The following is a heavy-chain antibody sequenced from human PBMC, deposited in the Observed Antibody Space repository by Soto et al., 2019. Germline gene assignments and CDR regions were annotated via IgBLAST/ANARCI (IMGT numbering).Heavy chain of an antibody. V-gene: IGHV4-59*01. J-gene: IGHJ4*02. Sequence: SETLSLTCTVSGGSMSSYYWNWFRQPPGKRLEWIGYINYSGSSNYNPSLKSRVTMSIDTSRNQFSLKLNSVTAADTAVYYCARLPGYASGWFDYWGRGTLVTVSS. CDR1: GGSMSSYY. D-gene: IGHD6-19*01. CDR2: INYSGSS. CDR3: ARLPGYASGWFDY.